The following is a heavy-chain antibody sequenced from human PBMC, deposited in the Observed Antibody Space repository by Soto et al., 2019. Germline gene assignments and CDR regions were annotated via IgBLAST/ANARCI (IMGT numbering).Heavy chain of an antibody. J-gene: IGHJ4*01. V-gene: IGHV6-1*01. CDR2: TYYRSKWYY. Sequence: SQTPSLTCAITGDSVSSNSAGCSWVRQSPSRGLEWLGRTYYRSKWYYEYAVSVRGRITINPDTSKNQYSLQLNSVTPEDTAVYFCARGEQYSGRIFDYWGQGTLVTVSS. CDR3: ARGEQYSGRIFDY. CDR1: GDSVSSNSAG. D-gene: IGHD1-26*01.